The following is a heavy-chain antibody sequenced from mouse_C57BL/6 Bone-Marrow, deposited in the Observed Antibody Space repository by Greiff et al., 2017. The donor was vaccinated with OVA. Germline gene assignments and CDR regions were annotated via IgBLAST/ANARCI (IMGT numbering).Heavy chain of an antibody. CDR2: INPGSGGT. Sequence: VQLQQSGAELVRPGTSVKVSCKASGYAFTNYLIEWVKQRPGQGLEWIGVINPGSGGTNYNEKFKGKATLTADKSSSTAYMQLISLTSEDSAGYFWARSRFYDSNSIWYVDVWGTGTTVTVSS. J-gene: IGHJ1*03. CDR3: ARSRFYDSNSIWYVDV. CDR1: GYAFTNYL. V-gene: IGHV1-54*01. D-gene: IGHD2-5*01.